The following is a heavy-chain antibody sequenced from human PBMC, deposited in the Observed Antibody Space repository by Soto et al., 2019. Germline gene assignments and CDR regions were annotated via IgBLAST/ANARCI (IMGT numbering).Heavy chain of an antibody. J-gene: IGHJ5*02. D-gene: IGHD6-13*01. CDR2: ILKDGSQE. CDR3: AKDPGYLANWFDP. CDR1: GFTFSSCG. V-gene: IGHV3-30*18. Sequence: QVQLVESGGGVVQPGRSLRLSCAASGFTFSSCGMHWVRQAPGKGLEWVAAILKDGSQEFYADSVKGRLTISRDNSKNTLSLQMNSLRTEDTAVYYCAKDPGYLANWFDPWGQGTLVTVSS.